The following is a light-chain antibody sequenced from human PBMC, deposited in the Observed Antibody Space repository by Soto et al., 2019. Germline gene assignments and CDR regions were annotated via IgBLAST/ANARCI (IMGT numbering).Light chain of an antibody. CDR3: QQYGSSPWT. V-gene: IGKV3-20*01. Sequence: EIVLTQSPGTLSLSPGERATLSCRASQTVITTYLAWYQQKAGQAPRLLIYGATNKATGIPDRFSGSGSGTDFTLTITRLEPEDFAVYYCQQYGSSPWTFGQGTKVEIK. J-gene: IGKJ1*01. CDR2: GAT. CDR1: QTVITTY.